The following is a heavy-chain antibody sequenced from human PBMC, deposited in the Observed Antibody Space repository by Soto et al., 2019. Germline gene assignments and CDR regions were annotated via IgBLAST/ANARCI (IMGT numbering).Heavy chain of an antibody. V-gene: IGHV3-7*03. Sequence: PWGSLRLSCVVSGFNFNNYWMSWFRQAPGKGLEWVANINQDGSEKHYVDSVKGRFTISKDSGESSVYLQMNSLRAQDTAMYYCARGAVPAAAYDWFDSWGQGALVTVSS. CDR1: GFNFNNYW. J-gene: IGHJ5*01. CDR2: INQDGSEK. D-gene: IGHD2-2*01. CDR3: ARGAVPAAAYDWFDS.